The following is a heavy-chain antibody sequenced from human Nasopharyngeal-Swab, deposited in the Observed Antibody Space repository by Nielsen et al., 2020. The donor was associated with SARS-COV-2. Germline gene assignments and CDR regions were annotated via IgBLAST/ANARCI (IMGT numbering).Heavy chain of an antibody. J-gene: IGHJ6*02. CDR2: INHSGST. V-gene: IGHV4-34*01. CDR3: ASLLNPILTGYYCSYYVMDV. D-gene: IGHD3-9*01. Sequence: SGPLTLTCAAYGGPFSGYYWTWIRQPPGKGLEWFGEINHSGSTNYNPSPKSRVTISVDTSKNQFSLKLSSVSAADTAVYFCASLLNPILTGYYCSYYVMDVWGRGTTVTVSS. CDR1: GGPFSGYY.